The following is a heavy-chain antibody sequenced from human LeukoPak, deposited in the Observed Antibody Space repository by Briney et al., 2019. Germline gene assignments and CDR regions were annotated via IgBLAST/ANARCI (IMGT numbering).Heavy chain of an antibody. CDR1: GFIFDDYA. Sequence: GGSLRLSCGGSGFIFDDYAMHWVRQAPGKGLEWVSGVNWNSGAIDYAESVKGRFTISRDNAKISLYLQMNSLRTEDTALYFCARDRAYSYGYTYFDLWGRGTLVTVSS. J-gene: IGHJ2*01. CDR3: ARDRAYSYGYTYFDL. V-gene: IGHV3-9*01. D-gene: IGHD5-18*01. CDR2: VNWNSGAI.